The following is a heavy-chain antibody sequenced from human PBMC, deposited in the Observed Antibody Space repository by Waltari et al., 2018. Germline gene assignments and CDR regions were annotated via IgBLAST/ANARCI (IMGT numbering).Heavy chain of an antibody. CDR2: IIPIFGTA. CDR1: GGTFSSYA. V-gene: IGHV1-69*14. Sequence: QVQLVQSGAEVKKPGSSVKVSCKASGGTFSSYAISWVRQAPGHGLEWMGGIIPIFGTANYAQKFQGRVTITADKSTSTAYMELSSLRSEDTAVYYCASHIVATIISYYYYYMDVWGKGTTVTVSS. J-gene: IGHJ6*03. D-gene: IGHD5-12*01. CDR3: ASHIVATIISYYYYYMDV.